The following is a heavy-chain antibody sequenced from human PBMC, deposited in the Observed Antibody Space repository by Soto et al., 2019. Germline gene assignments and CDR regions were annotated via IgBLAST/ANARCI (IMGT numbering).Heavy chain of an antibody. Sequence: ASVKVSCKASGYTFTGYYMHWVRQAPGQGLEWMGWVNPNSGGTNYAQKFQGRVTMTRDTSISTAYMELSRLRSDDTAVYYCASSPVWSGYYSSVGYFDYWGQGTLVTVSS. CDR2: VNPNSGGT. V-gene: IGHV1-2*02. J-gene: IGHJ4*02. D-gene: IGHD3-3*01. CDR1: GYTFTGYY. CDR3: ASSPVWSGYYSSVGYFDY.